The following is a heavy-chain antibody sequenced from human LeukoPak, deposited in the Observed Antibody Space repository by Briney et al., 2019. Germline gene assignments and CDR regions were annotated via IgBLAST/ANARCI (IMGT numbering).Heavy chain of an antibody. V-gene: IGHV4-59*01. J-gene: IGHJ4*02. CDR2: IYYSGST. CDR1: GGSISSYY. CDR3: ARESYSSGWYDY. D-gene: IGHD6-19*01. Sequence: SETLSLTCTVSGGSISSYYWSWIRQPPGEGLEWIGYIYYSGSTNYNPSLMSRVTISVDTSKNQFSLKLSSVTAADTAVYYCARESYSSGWYDYWGQGTLVTVSS.